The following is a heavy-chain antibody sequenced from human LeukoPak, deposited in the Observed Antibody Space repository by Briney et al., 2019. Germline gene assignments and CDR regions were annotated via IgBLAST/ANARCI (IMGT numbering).Heavy chain of an antibody. V-gene: IGHV4-31*03. Sequence: PSETLSLTCTVSGGSISSGGYYWSWIRQHPGKGLEWIGYIYYSGSTYNPSLKSRVTISADTSKNQFSLKLSSVTAADTAVYYCARGPNYYYYGMDVWGKGTTVTVSS. CDR3: ARGPNYYYYGMDV. CDR1: GGSISSGGYY. J-gene: IGHJ6*04. CDR2: IYYSGST.